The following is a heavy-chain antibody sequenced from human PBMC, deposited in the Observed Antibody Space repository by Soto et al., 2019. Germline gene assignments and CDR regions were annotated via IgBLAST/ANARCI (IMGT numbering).Heavy chain of an antibody. CDR2: ISGSGSTI. V-gene: IGHV3-23*01. D-gene: IGHD5-12*01. Sequence: EVQLLESGGGLVQPGGSLRLSCAASGFTFSSYAMSWVRQAPGKGLEWVSAISGSGSTIYYADSVKGRFTISRDNAKNSLYLQMNSLRAEDTAVYYCARGLGSDYYGMDVWGQGTTVTVSS. J-gene: IGHJ6*02. CDR1: GFTFSSYA. CDR3: ARGLGSDYYGMDV.